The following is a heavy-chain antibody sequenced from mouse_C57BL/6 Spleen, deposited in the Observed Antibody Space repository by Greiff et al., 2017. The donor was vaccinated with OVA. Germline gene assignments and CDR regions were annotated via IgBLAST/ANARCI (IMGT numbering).Heavy chain of an antibody. CDR3: ERKTLSNHEEYYAMDY. CDR1: GYAFSSSW. V-gene: IGHV1-82*01. J-gene: IGHJ4*01. D-gene: IGHD2-5*01. Sequence: QVQLQQSGPELVKPGASVKISCKASGYAFSSSWMNWVKQRPGKGLEWIGRIYPGDGETNCNGKFKGKATLTADKSSSTAYMQLSSLTSEDSAVYFCERKTLSNHEEYYAMDYWGQGTSVTVSS. CDR2: IYPGDGET.